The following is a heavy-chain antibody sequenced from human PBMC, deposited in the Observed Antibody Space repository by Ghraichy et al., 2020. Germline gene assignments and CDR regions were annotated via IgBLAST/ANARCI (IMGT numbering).Heavy chain of an antibody. D-gene: IGHD2-21*01. Sequence: GALRLSCAASGFTFSSYSMNWVRQAPGKGLEWVSSISSSSSYIYYADSVKGRFTLSRDNAKNSLYLQMSSLRAEDTAVYYCARDPNLFVYFDYWGQGTLVTVSS. V-gene: IGHV3-21*01. CDR1: GFTFSSYS. CDR2: ISSSSSYI. J-gene: IGHJ4*02. CDR3: ARDPNLFVYFDY.